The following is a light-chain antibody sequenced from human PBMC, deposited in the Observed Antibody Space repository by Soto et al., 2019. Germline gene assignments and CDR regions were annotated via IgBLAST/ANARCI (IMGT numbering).Light chain of an antibody. V-gene: IGKV1-39*01. CDR1: QSISSY. Sequence: DIQMTQSPASLSASVRDRVTITCRASQSISSYLNWYQQKPGKAPKLLIYAASSLQSGVPSRFSGSGSGTDFTLTISSLQPEDFATYYCQQSYSTPSITFGQGTRLENK. CDR2: AAS. J-gene: IGKJ5*01. CDR3: QQSYSTPSIT.